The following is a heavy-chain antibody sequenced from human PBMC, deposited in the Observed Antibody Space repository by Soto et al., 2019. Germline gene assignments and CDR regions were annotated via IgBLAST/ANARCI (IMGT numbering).Heavy chain of an antibody. CDR3: AKVPFSSGWYSFAY. CDR1: GFTFSSYA. CDR2: ISGSGGST. J-gene: IGHJ4*02. V-gene: IGHV3-23*01. D-gene: IGHD6-19*01. Sequence: VGSLRLSCAASGFTFSSYAMSWVRQAPGKGLEWVSAISGSGGSTYYADSVKGRFTISRDNSKNTLYLQMNSLRAEDTAVYYCAKVPFSSGWYSFAYWGQGALVTVSS.